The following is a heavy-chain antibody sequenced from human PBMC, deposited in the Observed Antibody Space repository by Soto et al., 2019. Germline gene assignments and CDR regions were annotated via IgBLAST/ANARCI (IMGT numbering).Heavy chain of an antibody. CDR3: ARGGSSSQNYYYGMDV. V-gene: IGHV3-33*01. CDR1: GFTFSSYG. CDR2: IWYDGSNK. J-gene: IGHJ6*02. D-gene: IGHD6-6*01. Sequence: TGGSLRLSCAASGFTFSSYGMHWVRQAPGKGLEWVAVIWYDGSNKYYADSVKGRFTISRDNSKNTLYLQMNSLRAEDTAVYYCARGGSSSQNYYYGMDVWGQGTTVTVSS.